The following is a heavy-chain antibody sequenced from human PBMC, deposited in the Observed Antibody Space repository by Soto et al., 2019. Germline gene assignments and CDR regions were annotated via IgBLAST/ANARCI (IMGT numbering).Heavy chain of an antibody. CDR3: AKLGSSSWSPHYYFGY. CDR1: GFIFDNYA. J-gene: IGHJ4*02. V-gene: IGHV3-23*01. CDR2: ITNDGSDT. Sequence: GGSLRLSCTASGFIFDNYAMGWVRQAAGTGLEWVSAITNDGSDTCYLDSVKGRFTISRDNSKNTLYLQMNSLRAEDTAIYYCAKLGSSSWSPHYYFGYWGQGTLVTVSS. D-gene: IGHD2-2*01.